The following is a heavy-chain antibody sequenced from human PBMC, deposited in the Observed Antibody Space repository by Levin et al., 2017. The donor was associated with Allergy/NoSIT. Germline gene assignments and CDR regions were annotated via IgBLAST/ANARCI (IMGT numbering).Heavy chain of an antibody. CDR2: ISYDGSNK. CDR1: GFTFSSYA. CDR3: ARGYDILTGYYLVGAFDI. D-gene: IGHD3-9*01. J-gene: IGHJ3*02. V-gene: IGHV3-30-3*01. Sequence: GGSLRLSCVASGFTFSSYAMHWVRQAPGKGLEWVAVISYDGSNKYYADSVKGRFTISRDNSKNTLYLQMNSLRAEDTAVYYCARGYDILTGYYLVGAFDIWGQGTMVTVSS.